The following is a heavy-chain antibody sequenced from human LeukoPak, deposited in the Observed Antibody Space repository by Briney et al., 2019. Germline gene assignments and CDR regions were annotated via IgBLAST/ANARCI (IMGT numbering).Heavy chain of an antibody. J-gene: IGHJ4*02. D-gene: IGHD3-3*01. V-gene: IGHV4-30-4*08. CDR2: IYYSGST. CDR3: ASYDFWSGYLDY. Sequence: SQTLSLTCTVSGGSISSGDYYWSWIRQPPGKGLEWIGYIYYSGSTYYNPSLKSRVTISVDTSKNQFSLNLSSVTAADTAVYYCASYDFWSGYLDYWGQGTLVTVSS. CDR1: GGSISSGDYY.